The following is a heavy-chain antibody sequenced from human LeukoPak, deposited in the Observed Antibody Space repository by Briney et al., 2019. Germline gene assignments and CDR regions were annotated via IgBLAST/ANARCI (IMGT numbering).Heavy chain of an antibody. CDR2: IYYSGST. CDR1: GGSISSSSYY. V-gene: IGHV4-39*01. Sequence: SETLSLTCTVSGGSISSSSYYWGWIRQPPGKGLEWIGSIYYSGSTYYNPSLKSRVTISVDTSKNQFSLKLSSVTAADTAVYYCARRDPLYGSGSYRYWGQGTLVTVSS. D-gene: IGHD3-10*01. CDR3: ARRDPLYGSGSYRY. J-gene: IGHJ4*02.